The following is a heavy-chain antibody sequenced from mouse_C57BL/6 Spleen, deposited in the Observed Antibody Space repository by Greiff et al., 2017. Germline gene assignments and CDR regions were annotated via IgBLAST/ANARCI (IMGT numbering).Heavy chain of an antibody. Sequence: VQLQQPGAELVKPGASVKLSCKASGYTFTSYWMQWVKQRPGQGLEWIGEIDPSDSYTNYNQKFKGKATLTVDTSSSTAYMQLSSLTSEDSAVYYCARWDGNYEYFDYWGQGTTLTVSS. CDR2: IDPSDSYT. D-gene: IGHD2-1*01. J-gene: IGHJ2*01. V-gene: IGHV1-50*01. CDR3: ARWDGNYEYFDY. CDR1: GYTFTSYW.